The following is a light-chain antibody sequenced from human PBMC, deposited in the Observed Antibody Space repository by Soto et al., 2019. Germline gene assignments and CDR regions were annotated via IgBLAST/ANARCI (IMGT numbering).Light chain of an antibody. CDR3: QQYNSYRA. CDR2: DAS. V-gene: IGKV1-5*01. J-gene: IGKJ1*01. Sequence: DIQMTQFPSTLSASVGDRVTITCRASQSISSWLAWYQQKPGKAPKVLIYDASSLESGVPSRFSGSGSGTEFTLTISSLQPDDFATYYCQQYNSYRAFGQGTKVDIK. CDR1: QSISSW.